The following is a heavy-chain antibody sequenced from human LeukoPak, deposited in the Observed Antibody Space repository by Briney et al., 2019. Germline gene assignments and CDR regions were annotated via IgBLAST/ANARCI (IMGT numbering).Heavy chain of an antibody. CDR3: ARGGYDMFF. CDR1: GFTVSSSY. CDR2: IYDGGNT. Sequence: TGGSLRLSCGASGFTVSSSYMGWVRQAPGKGLEWVSGIYDGGNTYYGDSVKGRLIISRDNSKNTLNLQMSSLRAEDTAVYYCARGGYDMFFWGQGTTVTVSS. J-gene: IGHJ6*02. D-gene: IGHD3-22*01. V-gene: IGHV3-66*01.